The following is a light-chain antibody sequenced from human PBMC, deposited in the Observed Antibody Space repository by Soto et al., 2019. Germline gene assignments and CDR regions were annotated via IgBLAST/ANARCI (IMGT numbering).Light chain of an antibody. CDR3: QQYYSPWT. CDR2: WAS. J-gene: IGKJ1*01. V-gene: IGKV4-1*01. Sequence: DIVMTQSPDSLAVSLGERATINCKSSQSVLYSSNNKNYLAWYQQKPGQPPKLLIYWASTREAGVPDRFSGSGSGTDFTHTSSSLQAEDVAVYYCQQYYSPWTFGQGTKVEIK. CDR1: QSVLYSSNNKNY.